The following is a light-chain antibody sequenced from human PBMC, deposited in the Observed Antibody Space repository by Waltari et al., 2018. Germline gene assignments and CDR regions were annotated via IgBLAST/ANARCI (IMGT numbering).Light chain of an antibody. CDR3: AAWDYSLDGHVL. V-gene: IGLV1-44*01. Sequence: QSVLTQPPSAYGTPGQRVTISCSGSNSNVGSNSVNWYQQVPGTAPKLLIYRNNPRPSGGPDRFSGSKSGTSASLAISGLQSEDEADYYCAAWDYSLDGHVLFGGGTKLTVL. J-gene: IGLJ2*01. CDR1: NSNVGSNS. CDR2: RNN.